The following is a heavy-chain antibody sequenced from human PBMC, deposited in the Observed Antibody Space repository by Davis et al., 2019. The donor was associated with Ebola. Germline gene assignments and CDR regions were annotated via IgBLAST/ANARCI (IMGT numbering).Heavy chain of an antibody. CDR1: GGSFSGYY. J-gene: IGHJ6*03. Sequence: PGGSLRLTCAVYGGSFSGYYWSWIRQPPGKGLEWIGEINHSGSTNYNPSLKSRVTISVDTSKNQFSLKLSSVTAADTAVYYCAREAGYCSSTSCYYYYMDVWGKGTTVTVSS. CDR3: AREAGYCSSTSCYYYYMDV. CDR2: INHSGST. D-gene: IGHD2-2*01. V-gene: IGHV4-34*01.